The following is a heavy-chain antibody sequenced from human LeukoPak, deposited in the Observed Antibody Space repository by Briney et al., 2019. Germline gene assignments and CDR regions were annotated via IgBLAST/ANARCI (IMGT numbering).Heavy chain of an antibody. CDR3: ARGVGSKNDAFDI. CDR2: INPNSGGT. Sequence: ASVKVSCKASGYTFTGYYMHWVRQAPGQGLEWMGWINPNSGGTNYAQKFQGWVTMTRDTSISTAYMELSRVRSDDTAMYYCARGVGSKNDAFDIWGQGTMVTVSS. CDR1: GYTFTGYY. V-gene: IGHV1-2*04. D-gene: IGHD3-10*01. J-gene: IGHJ3*02.